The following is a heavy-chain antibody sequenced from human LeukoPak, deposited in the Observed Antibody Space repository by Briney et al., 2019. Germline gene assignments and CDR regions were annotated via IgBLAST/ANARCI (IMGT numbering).Heavy chain of an antibody. CDR3: AREQVRLELTGRFDP. J-gene: IGHJ5*02. V-gene: IGHV1-2*02. D-gene: IGHD1-7*01. CDR2: INPNNGGT. CDR1: GYTFTGYY. Sequence: ASVKVSCKASGYTFTGYYMHWVRQAPGQGPEWMGWINPNNGGTKLAQKFQGRVTMTRDTSISTAYMELSRLRSDDTAVYYCAREQVRLELTGRFDPWGQGTLVTVSS.